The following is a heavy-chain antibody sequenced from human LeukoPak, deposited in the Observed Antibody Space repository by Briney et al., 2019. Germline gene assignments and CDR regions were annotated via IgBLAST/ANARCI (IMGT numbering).Heavy chain of an antibody. D-gene: IGHD1-26*01. CDR1: GFTFSSYS. V-gene: IGHV3-21*01. CDR2: ISSSSSYI. CDR3: ARPRYGGPGGDFDY. Sequence: GGFLRLSCAASGFTFSSYSMNWVRQAPGKGLEWVSSISSSSSYIYYADSVKGRFTISRDNAKNSLYLQMNSLRAEDTAVYYCARPRYGGPGGDFDYWGQGTLVTVSS. J-gene: IGHJ4*02.